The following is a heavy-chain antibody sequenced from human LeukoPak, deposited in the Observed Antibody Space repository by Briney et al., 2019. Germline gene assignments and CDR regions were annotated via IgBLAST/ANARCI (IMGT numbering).Heavy chain of an antibody. CDR3: ARVYSSSHNWFDT. Sequence: SETLSLTCTVSGGSISTTSYFWAWICQPPGEGLEWIGSIYYSGTTYYNSSLKSRVTISVERSKNHFSLNLSSLTAADTAVYYCARVYSSSHNWFDTWGQGTQVTVSS. CDR1: GGSISTTSYF. D-gene: IGHD6-13*01. V-gene: IGHV4-39*07. CDR2: IYYSGTT. J-gene: IGHJ5*02.